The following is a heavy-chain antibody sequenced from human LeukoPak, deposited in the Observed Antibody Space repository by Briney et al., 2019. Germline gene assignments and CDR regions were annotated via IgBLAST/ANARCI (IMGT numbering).Heavy chain of an antibody. CDR1: GFTFYDYA. J-gene: IGHJ6*04. Sequence: GGSLRLSCEASGFTFYDYAMHWVRQAPGKGLEWVSLISWDGDTTYYADSVKGRFTISRDNRKDSLYLQMNSLRAEDTALYYCAKDFSSSWLYYFGMDVWGKGTTVTVSS. CDR2: ISWDGDTT. V-gene: IGHV3-43D*04. D-gene: IGHD6-13*01. CDR3: AKDFSSSWLYYFGMDV.